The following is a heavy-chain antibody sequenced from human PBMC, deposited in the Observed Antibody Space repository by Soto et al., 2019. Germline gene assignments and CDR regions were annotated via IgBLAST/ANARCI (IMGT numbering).Heavy chain of an antibody. CDR3: ARGEVHSSGWNFDY. CDR1: GYTFTGDH. D-gene: IGHD6-19*01. Sequence: QVQLVLSGPEVKKPGASVKVSCKASGYTFTGDHMHWVRQAPGQGLEWMGRINPNSGGVNYAQKFQGRVTMTRDTSASVAYMGLGSLRSDDTAVYYCARGEVHSSGWNFDYWGQGTLVIVSS. V-gene: IGHV1-46*03. J-gene: IGHJ4*02. CDR2: INPNSGGV.